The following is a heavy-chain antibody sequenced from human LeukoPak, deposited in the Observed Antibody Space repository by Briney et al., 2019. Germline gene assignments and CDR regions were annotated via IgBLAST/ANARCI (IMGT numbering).Heavy chain of an antibody. Sequence: GRSLRLSCAASGFTFSSYAMHWVRQAPGKGLEWVAVISYDGSNKYYADSVKGRFTISRDNSKNTLYLQMNSRRPEDTAVYYCAKDPSGDSFGSYGLDVWGQGTTVTVSS. V-gene: IGHV3-30-3*01. CDR1: GFTFSSYA. CDR3: AKDPSGDSFGSYGLDV. CDR2: ISYDGSNK. J-gene: IGHJ6*02. D-gene: IGHD5-18*01.